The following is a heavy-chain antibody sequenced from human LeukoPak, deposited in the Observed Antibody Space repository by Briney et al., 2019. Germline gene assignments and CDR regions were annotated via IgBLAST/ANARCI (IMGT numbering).Heavy chain of an antibody. CDR1: GYTFTSYG. D-gene: IGHD4/OR15-4a*01. V-gene: IGHV1-18*01. CDR3: ARSSGADHAGGVLFDI. Sequence: EASVKVSCKASGYTFTSYGISWVRQAPGQGLEWMGWISAYNGNTNYAQKLQGRVTITADKSTSTAYMELSSLRSEDTAVYYCARSSGADHAGGVLFDIWGQGTMVTVSS. J-gene: IGHJ3*02. CDR2: ISAYNGNT.